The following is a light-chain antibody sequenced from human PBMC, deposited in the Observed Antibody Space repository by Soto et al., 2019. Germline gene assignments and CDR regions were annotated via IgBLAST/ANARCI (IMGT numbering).Light chain of an antibody. Sequence: SYELTQPPSVSVAPGKTARITCGGNNIGSKSVHWYQQKPGQAPVLVIYYDSDRPSGIPERFSGSNSGNTATLTISRVEAGDEADYHCQLWDSSSDHHVVFGGGTKLTVL. V-gene: IGLV3-21*04. CDR3: QLWDSSSDHHVV. J-gene: IGLJ2*01. CDR2: YDS. CDR1: NIGSKS.